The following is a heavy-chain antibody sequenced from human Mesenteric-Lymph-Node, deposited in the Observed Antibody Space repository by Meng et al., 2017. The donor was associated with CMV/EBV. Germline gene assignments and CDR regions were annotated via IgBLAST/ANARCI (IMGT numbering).Heavy chain of an antibody. CDR1: GYTFTGNY. V-gene: IGHV1-2*02. J-gene: IGHJ4*02. Sequence: ASVKVSCKASGYTFTGNYIHWVRQAPGQGLEWMGWINPYSGGTNYAPKFQGRVTMTRDTPISTVYMELSSLRSDDTAVYYCARQGIYYYDSSGYFGYWGQGTLVTVSS. CDR3: ARQGIYYYDSSGYFGY. D-gene: IGHD3-22*01. CDR2: INPYSGGT.